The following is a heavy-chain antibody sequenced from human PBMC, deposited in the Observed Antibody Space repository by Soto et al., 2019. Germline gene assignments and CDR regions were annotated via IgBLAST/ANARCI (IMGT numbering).Heavy chain of an antibody. CDR1: GFIFSSYA. J-gene: IGHJ6*02. CDR3: ARAGCDGGSCYTLVGLRYGMDV. V-gene: IGHV3-30-3*01. CDR2: ISYDGNNK. D-gene: IGHD2-15*01. Sequence: QVQLVESGGGVVQPGRSLRLSCAASGFIFSSYAMYWVRQAPGKGLEWVAVISYDGNNKYYADSVKGRFTISRDNSRNTLYPQMNSLRAEDSAVYYCARAGCDGGSCYTLVGLRYGMDVWGQGTTVTVSS.